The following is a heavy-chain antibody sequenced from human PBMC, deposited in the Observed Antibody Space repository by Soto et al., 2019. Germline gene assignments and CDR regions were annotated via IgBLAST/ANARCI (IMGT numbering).Heavy chain of an antibody. CDR3: ARDKDTSSWTGFDF. D-gene: IGHD1-1*01. CDR2: IWYDGSNK. Sequence: PGGSLRLSCAASGFTFSSYGMHWVRQAPGKGLEWVAVIWYDGSNKYYADSVKGRFTISRDNSKNTLYLQMNSLRAEDTAVYYCARDKDTSSWTGFDFWGHGTLVTVSS. J-gene: IGHJ4*01. CDR1: GFTFSSYG. V-gene: IGHV3-33*01.